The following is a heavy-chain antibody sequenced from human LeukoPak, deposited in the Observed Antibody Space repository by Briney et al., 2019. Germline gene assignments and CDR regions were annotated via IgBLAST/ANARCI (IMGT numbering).Heavy chain of an antibody. Sequence: SETLSLTCTVSGSSISRYYWRWIRQPPGKGLEWIGYIYYSGNTNYNPSLKSRVTISVDTSKKQFSLKLSSVTAADTAVYYCARALGDRSGYYSLFDYWGQGTLVTVSS. CDR3: ARALGDRSGYYSLFDY. D-gene: IGHD3-22*01. V-gene: IGHV4-59*01. J-gene: IGHJ4*02. CDR2: IYYSGNT. CDR1: GSSISRYY.